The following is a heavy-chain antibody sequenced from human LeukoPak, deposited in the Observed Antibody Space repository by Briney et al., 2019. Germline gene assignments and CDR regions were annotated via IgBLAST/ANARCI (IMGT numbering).Heavy chain of an antibody. CDR3: ARGSMLTGYPFDY. Sequence: SETLSLTCAVYGGSFSGYYWCWIRKPPGKGLEWIGEINHSGSTNYNPSLKSRVTISVDTPKNQFSLKLSSVTAADTAVYYCARGSMLTGYPFDYWGQGTLVTVSS. D-gene: IGHD3-9*01. CDR1: GGSFSGYY. V-gene: IGHV4-34*01. CDR2: INHSGST. J-gene: IGHJ4*02.